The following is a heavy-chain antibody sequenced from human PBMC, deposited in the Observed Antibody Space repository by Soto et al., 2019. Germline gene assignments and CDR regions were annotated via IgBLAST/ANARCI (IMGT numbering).Heavy chain of an antibody. J-gene: IGHJ4*02. D-gene: IGHD1-26*01. V-gene: IGHV4-59*01. CDR1: GASLSAYR. CDR2: VYGSDTND. CDR3: ARDNMGSLDY. Sequence: SSETLSLTCSVSGASLSAYRWSWIRQPPGKGLEWIAYVYGSDTNDNFNPSLKSRVTMSVDTSKNLFSLKLSSVTPADTAIYYCARDNMGSLDYWGQGTLVTVSS.